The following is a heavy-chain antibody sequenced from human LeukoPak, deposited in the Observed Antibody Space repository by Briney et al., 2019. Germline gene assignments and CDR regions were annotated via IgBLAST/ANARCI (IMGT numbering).Heavy chain of an antibody. CDR2: IYYSGST. Sequence: PSETLSLTSTVSGGSISSHYWSWIRQPPGKGLEWIGYIYYSGSTNYNPSLKSRVTISVDTSKNQFSLKLSSVTAADTAVYYCARGYSSGWYSYYFDYWGQGTLVTVSS. J-gene: IGHJ4*02. CDR1: GGSISSHY. D-gene: IGHD6-19*01. V-gene: IGHV4-59*11. CDR3: ARGYSSGWYSYYFDY.